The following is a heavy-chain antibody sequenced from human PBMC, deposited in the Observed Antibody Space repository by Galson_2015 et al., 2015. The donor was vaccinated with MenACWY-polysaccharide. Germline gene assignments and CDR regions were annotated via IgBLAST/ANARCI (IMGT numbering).Heavy chain of an antibody. J-gene: IGHJ4*02. CDR1: GYTFTSYG. CDR3: ARDFLSTVTTRPGY. D-gene: IGHD4-17*01. Sequence: SVKVSCKASGYTFTSYGISWVRQAPGQGLEWMGWISVYNGNTKYAQNLQSRVTITTDTSTSTAYMELRSLRSDDTAVYYCARDFLSTVTTRPGYWGQGTLVTVSS. V-gene: IGHV1-18*01. CDR2: ISVYNGNT.